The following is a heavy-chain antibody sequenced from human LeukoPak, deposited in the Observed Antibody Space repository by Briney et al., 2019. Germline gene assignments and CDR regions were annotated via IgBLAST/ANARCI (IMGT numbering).Heavy chain of an antibody. CDR2: IYYSGST. V-gene: IGHV4-39*07. D-gene: IGHD5-12*01. CDR1: DGSISSSSYY. J-gene: IGHJ4*02. Sequence: SETLSLTCTVSDGSISSSSYYWGWIRQPPGKGLEWIGSIYYSGSTYYNPSLKSRVTISIDTSKNQFSLKLSSVTAADTAVYYCARYHNGYDDYWGRGTLVTVSS. CDR3: ARYHNGYDDY.